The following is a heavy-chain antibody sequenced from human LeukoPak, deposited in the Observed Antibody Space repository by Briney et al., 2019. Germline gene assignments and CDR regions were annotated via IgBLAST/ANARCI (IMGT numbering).Heavy chain of an antibody. V-gene: IGHV1-24*01. J-gene: IGHJ4*02. D-gene: IGHD2-21*01. CDR2: FDPEDGET. CDR1: GYTLTELS. CDR3: ATDRILPRNFDY. Sequence: ASVKVSCKVSGYTLTELSMHWVRQAPGKGLEWMGGFDPEDGETIYAQKFQGRVTMTEDTSTDTAYMELSSLRSEDTAVYYCATDRILPRNFDYWGQGTLVTVSS.